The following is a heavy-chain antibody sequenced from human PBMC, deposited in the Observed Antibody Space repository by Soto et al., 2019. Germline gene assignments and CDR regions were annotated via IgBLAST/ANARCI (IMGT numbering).Heavy chain of an antibody. V-gene: IGHV3-23*01. Sequence: EVQLLESGGGLVQPGGSLRLSCAASGFTFSVYAMTWVRESPGKGVESVSGIYGNGAGIQYADCVRGRFTISRDNSKNTLYLQMNSLRAEDTAVYYCAKDVISGDGFWLMDHWGQGTLVTVSS. D-gene: IGHD2-21*02. J-gene: IGHJ4*02. CDR3: AKDVISGDGFWLMDH. CDR2: IYGNGAGI. CDR1: GFTFSVYA.